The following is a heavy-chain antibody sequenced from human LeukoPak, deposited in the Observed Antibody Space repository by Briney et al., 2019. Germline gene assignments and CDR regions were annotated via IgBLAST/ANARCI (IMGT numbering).Heavy chain of an antibody. D-gene: IGHD6-19*01. CDR1: GGXISSSSSH. CDR2: IYYSGST. V-gene: IGHV4-39*02. CDR3: ARDLSPYSSGWS. J-gene: IGHJ5*02. Sequence: SETLSLTCTVSGGXISSSSSHWGWIRQPPGKGLEWIGSIYYSGSTYYSPSLKNRVAISVDTSKNQFTLKLSSVTAADTAVYYCARDLSPYSSGWSWGQGTLVTVSS.